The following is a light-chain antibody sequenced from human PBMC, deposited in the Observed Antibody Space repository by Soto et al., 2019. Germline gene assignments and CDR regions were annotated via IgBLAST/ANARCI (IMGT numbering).Light chain of an antibody. CDR3: NSYAGDIIRFV. CDR1: SSDVGAYKY. V-gene: IGLV2-14*01. CDR2: EVS. Sequence: QSVLTQPASVSGSPGQSVTISCTGTSSDVGAYKYVSWYQQHPGKAPKLMIYEVSNRPSGVSNRFSGSKSGNTASLTISGLQADDEADYYCNSYAGDIIRFVFGTGTKRTVL. J-gene: IGLJ1*01.